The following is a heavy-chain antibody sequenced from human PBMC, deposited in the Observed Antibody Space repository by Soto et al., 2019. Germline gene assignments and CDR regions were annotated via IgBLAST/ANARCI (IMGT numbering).Heavy chain of an antibody. CDR1: GYNFTDYW. CDR3: ARQLAGLTMTGTSAFDV. Sequence: PGESLKISCKGSGYNFTDYWIGWVRQMPGKGLEWMGIIYPGDSDTTYSPSFQGQVTISADTSISTAFLQWSSLKASDTAMYYCARQLAGLTMTGTSAFDVWGQGTMVTVSS. V-gene: IGHV5-51*01. J-gene: IGHJ3*01. CDR2: IYPGDSDT. D-gene: IGHD6-19*01.